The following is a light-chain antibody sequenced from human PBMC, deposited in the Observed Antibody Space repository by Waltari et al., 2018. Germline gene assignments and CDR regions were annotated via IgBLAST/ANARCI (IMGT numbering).Light chain of an antibody. Sequence: ERVMTQSPATLSVSPGERATLSCRASQSVSSNLAWYQQKFGQAPRLLIEGASTRATGIPARCSGGGSGTEFTLTISSLQSEDFAVYYCQQYDYWPTFGQGTKVEIK. CDR1: QSVSSN. J-gene: IGKJ1*01. CDR3: QQYDYWPT. CDR2: GAS. V-gene: IGKV3-15*01.